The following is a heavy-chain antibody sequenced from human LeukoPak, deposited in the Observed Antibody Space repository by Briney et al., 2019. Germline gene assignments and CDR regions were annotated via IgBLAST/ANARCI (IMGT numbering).Heavy chain of an antibody. V-gene: IGHV3-11*01. CDR1: GFSFSDSY. J-gene: IGHJ4*01. Sequence: GGSLRLSCVVSGFSFSDSYMTWLRQTPGKGLESLAYISPSSHDIYYADSVKGRSTISRDNARTSLYLQMNSLGPDDTALYYCSTDPRLLTYWGHGTLVTVSS. CDR2: ISPSSHDI. D-gene: IGHD2-8*01. CDR3: STDPRLLTY.